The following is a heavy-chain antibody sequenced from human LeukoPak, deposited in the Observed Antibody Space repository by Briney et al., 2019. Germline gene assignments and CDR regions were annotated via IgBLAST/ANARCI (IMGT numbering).Heavy chain of an antibody. CDR2: IKYGGSEI. V-gene: IGHV3-7*01. J-gene: IGHJ4*02. D-gene: IGHD2-2*01. CDR3: ARSYQLDY. Sequence: GGSLRLSCVVSGFYFGSFWMTWVRQAPGKGLDWVANIKYGGSEIYYADSVKGRFTISRDNANSSLYLQLNNLRVEDTALYYCARSYQLDYWGQGTLVTVSS. CDR1: GFYFGSFW.